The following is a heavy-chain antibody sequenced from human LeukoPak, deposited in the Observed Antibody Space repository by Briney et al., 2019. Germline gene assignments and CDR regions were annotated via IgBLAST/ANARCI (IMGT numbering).Heavy chain of an antibody. CDR3: ARDNRQQQLDFDY. V-gene: IGHV4-38-2*02. J-gene: IGHJ4*02. CDR1: GYSISSGYF. Sequence: SETLSLTCTVAGYSISSGYFWGWIRQPPGKGVEWIGSIYHSGTTNYNPSLKSRVTISVDTAKNQISQKLSSVTAADTAVYYCARDNRQQQLDFDYWGQGTLVSVSS. D-gene: IGHD6-13*01. CDR2: IYHSGTT.